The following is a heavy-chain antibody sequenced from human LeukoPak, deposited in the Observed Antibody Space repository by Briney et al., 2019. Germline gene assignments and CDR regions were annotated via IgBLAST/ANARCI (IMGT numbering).Heavy chain of an antibody. CDR3: ARRGATVTDD. CDR2: INQDGSEK. J-gene: IGHJ4*02. CDR1: GFTFSGYW. V-gene: IGHV3-7*01. Sequence: PGVSLRLSCAASGFTFSGYWMTWVRQAPGKGLEWVANINQDGSEKYYVDSVKGRFTISRDNAKNSVYLQMNSLRAEDTAVYFCARRGATVTDDWGQGTLVTVSS. D-gene: IGHD4-17*01.